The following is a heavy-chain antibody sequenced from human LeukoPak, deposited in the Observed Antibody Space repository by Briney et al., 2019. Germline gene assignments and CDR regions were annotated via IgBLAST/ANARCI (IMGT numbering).Heavy chain of an antibody. CDR2: IKQDASET. V-gene: IGHV3-7*01. CDR1: GFTFTTYW. CDR3: ARGGRKQQLVSDY. J-gene: IGHJ4*02. Sequence: PGGSLRLSCVASGFTFTTYWMNWVRQAPGKGLEWVAIIKQDASETFYVDSVKGRFTISRDNGRNSLFLQMGSLRVEDTAVYYCARGGRKQQLVSDYWGQGTLVTVSS. D-gene: IGHD6-13*01.